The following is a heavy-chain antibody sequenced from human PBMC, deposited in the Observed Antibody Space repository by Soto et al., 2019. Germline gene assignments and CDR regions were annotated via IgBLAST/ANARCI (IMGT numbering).Heavy chain of an antibody. D-gene: IGHD2-8*01. Sequence: EVQLVETGGGLIQPGGSLRLSCAASGFSVGSNYMTWVRQSPGKGLEWVSLIYSNGDTDYADSVKGRFSISRDNFKNNLYLQMNNLRAEDTAVYHCARKSDSSPVPEADGVWGRGTLVTVSS. V-gene: IGHV3-53*02. CDR2: IYSNGDT. CDR3: ARKSDSSPVPEADGV. CDR1: GFSVGSNY. J-gene: IGHJ4*02.